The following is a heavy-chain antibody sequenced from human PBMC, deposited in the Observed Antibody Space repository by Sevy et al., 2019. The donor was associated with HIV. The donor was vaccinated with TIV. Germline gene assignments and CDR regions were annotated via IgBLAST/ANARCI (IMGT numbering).Heavy chain of an antibody. D-gene: IGHD4-17*01. CDR1: GDSISSGNSY. J-gene: IGHJ3*02. V-gene: IGHV4-61*02. CDR2: IYTSGST. CDR3: ARDRIYGDNAPGALDI. Sequence: SETLSLTCTVSGDSISSGNSYWSWIRQPAGKGLEWIGRIYTSGSTNYNPSLKSRVTIPVDTSKNQFSLKLGSVTAADTAEYYCARDRIYGDNAPGALDIWGQGTMVTVSS.